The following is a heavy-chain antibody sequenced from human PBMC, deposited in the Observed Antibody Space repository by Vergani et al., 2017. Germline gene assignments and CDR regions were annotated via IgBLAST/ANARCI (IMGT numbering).Heavy chain of an antibody. CDR1: GFTFSACP. CDR3: ARGGKGIIMVVPSTHL. Sequence: EVQLLHSGGGVIQPGGSVRLSCAASGFTFSACPMTWVRQAPGKGLEWVSAISARYPSTYYADSVKGRFTISRDNSKNMLYLQMNSLRAEDTAVYYCARGGKGIIMVVPSTHLWGQGTQVSVS. J-gene: IGHJ4*02. V-gene: IGHV3-23*01. D-gene: IGHD2-15*01. CDR2: ISARYPST.